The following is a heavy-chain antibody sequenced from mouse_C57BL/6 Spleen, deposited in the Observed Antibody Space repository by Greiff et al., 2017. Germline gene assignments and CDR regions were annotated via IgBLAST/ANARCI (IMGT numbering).Heavy chain of an antibody. J-gene: IGHJ4*01. CDR2: ISPRSGNT. CDR3: ARGDYGSSPMDY. V-gene: IGHV1-81*01. Sequence: QVQLQQSGAELARPGASVKLSCKASGYTFTSYGISWVKQRTGQGLEWIGEISPRSGNTYYNEKFKGKATLAADKSSSTAYMELRSLTSEYSAVYVCARGDYGSSPMDYWGQGTSVTVSS. CDR1: GYTFTSYG. D-gene: IGHD1-1*01.